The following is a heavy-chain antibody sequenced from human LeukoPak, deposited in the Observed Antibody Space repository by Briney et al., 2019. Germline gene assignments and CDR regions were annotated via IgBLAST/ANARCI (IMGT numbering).Heavy chain of an antibody. CDR1: GFTFSSYS. CDR2: ISSSSSYI. Sequence: GGSLRLSCAASGFTFSSYSMNWVRQAPGKGLEWVSSISSSSSYIYYADSVKGRFTISRDNSKNTLYLQMNSLRAEDTAVYYCAKAFLRIAAAPYGYWGQGTLVTVSS. D-gene: IGHD6-13*01. J-gene: IGHJ4*02. CDR3: AKAFLRIAAAPYGY. V-gene: IGHV3-21*04.